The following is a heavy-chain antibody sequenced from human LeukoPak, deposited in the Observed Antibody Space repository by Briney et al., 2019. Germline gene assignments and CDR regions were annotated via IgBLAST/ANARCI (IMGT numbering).Heavy chain of an antibody. CDR3: ARGMATTESFDI. CDR2: ISGRSIYT. CDR1: GFTFSDYY. Sequence: NPGGSLRLSCAASGFTFSDYYMSWIRQAPGKGLGCVSYISGRSIYTNYADSVKGRFTISRDNAKNSLYLQMNSLRAEDTAVYYCARGMATTESFDIWGQGTMVTVSS. V-gene: IGHV3-11*05. D-gene: IGHD1-7*01. J-gene: IGHJ3*02.